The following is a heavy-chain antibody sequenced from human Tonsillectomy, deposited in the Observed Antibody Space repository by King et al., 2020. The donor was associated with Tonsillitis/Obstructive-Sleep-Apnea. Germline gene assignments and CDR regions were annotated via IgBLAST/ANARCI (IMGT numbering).Heavy chain of an antibody. D-gene: IGHD1-1*01. J-gene: IGHJ4*02. CDR1: GFTFSSYS. Sequence: VQLVESGGGLVKPGGSLRLSCAASGFTFSSYSMNWVRQAPGKGLGWVSSISSSSRYIYYADSVKGRFTISRDNAKNSLYLQMNSLRAEDTAVYYCARVEYHWNDMHLFDYWGQGTLVTVSS. V-gene: IGHV3-21*01. CDR3: ARVEYHWNDMHLFDY. CDR2: ISSSSRYI.